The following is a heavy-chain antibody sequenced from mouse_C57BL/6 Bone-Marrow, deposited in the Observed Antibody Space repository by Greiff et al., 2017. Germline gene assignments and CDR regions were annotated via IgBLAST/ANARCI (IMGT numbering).Heavy chain of an antibody. J-gene: IGHJ3*01. D-gene: IGHD4-1*01. CDR2: IYPGDGDT. Sequence: QVHVKQSGPELVKPGASVKISCKASGYAFSSSWMNWVKQRPGKGLEWIGRIYPGDGDTNYNGKFKGKATLTADKSSSTAYMQLSSLTSEDSAVYCCAREGLGRRFAYWGQGTLVTVSA. V-gene: IGHV1-82*01. CDR1: GYAFSSSW. CDR3: AREGLGRRFAY.